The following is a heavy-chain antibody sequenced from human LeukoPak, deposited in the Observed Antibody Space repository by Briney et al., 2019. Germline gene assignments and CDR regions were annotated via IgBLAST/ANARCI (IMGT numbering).Heavy chain of an antibody. J-gene: IGHJ2*01. CDR1: GFSFRSYG. D-gene: IGHD1-26*01. Sequence: PGGSLRLSCAASGFSFRSYGMHWVRQAPGKGLEWVAVIWYDGSNKYYADSVEGRFTISRDNSKNTLFLQMNSLRVEDTAVYYCAGNGGNYYRNWYFEIWGRGTLVTVSS. CDR2: IWYDGSNK. CDR3: AGNGGNYYRNWYFEI. V-gene: IGHV3-33*01.